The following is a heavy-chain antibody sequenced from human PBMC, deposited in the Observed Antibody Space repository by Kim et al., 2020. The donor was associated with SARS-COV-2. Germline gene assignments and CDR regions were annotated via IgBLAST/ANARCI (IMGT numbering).Heavy chain of an antibody. Sequence: SETLSLTCAVYGGSFSGYYWSWIRQPPGKGLEWIGEINHSGSTNYNPSLKSRVTISVDTSKNQFSLKLSSVTAADTAVYYCARGGNYYGSGSYGRLYYYYGMDVWGQGTTVTVSS. CDR3: ARGGNYYGSGSYGRLYYYYGMDV. CDR2: INHSGST. CDR1: GGSFSGYY. V-gene: IGHV4-34*01. J-gene: IGHJ6*02. D-gene: IGHD3-10*01.